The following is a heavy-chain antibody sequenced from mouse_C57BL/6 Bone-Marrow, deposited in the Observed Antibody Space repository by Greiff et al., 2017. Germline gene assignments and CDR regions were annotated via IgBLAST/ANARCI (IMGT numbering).Heavy chain of an antibody. D-gene: IGHD1-1*01. CDR1: GFNITDYY. Sequence: EVQLQQSGAELVKPGASVKLSCTASGFNITDYYMHWVKQRPEQGLEWIGRIDPGGGETKYAPKFKGKATLTADTSSNTAYLQLSSLTSEDTAFYYCAREDYFVGLDVWGTGTTVTGSS. J-gene: IGHJ1*03. V-gene: IGHV14-2*01. CDR3: AREDYFVGLDV. CDR2: IDPGGGET.